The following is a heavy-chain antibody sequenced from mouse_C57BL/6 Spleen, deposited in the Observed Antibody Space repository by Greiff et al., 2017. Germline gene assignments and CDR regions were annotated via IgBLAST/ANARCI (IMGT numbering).Heavy chain of an antibody. CDR2: INPSNGGT. V-gene: IGHV1-53*01. J-gene: IGHJ4*01. D-gene: IGHD3-2*02. CDR1: GYTFTSYW. Sequence: VQLQQPGTELVKPGASVKLSCKASGYTFTSYWMHWVKQRPGQGLEWIGNINPSNGGTNYNEKFKSKATLTVDKSSSTAYMQLSSLTSEDSAVYYCAREAQATDDAMDYWGQGTSVTVSS. CDR3: AREAQATDDAMDY.